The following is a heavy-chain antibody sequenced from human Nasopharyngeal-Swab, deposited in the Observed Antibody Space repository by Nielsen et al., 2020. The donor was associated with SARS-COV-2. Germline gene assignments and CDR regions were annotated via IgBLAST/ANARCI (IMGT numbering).Heavy chain of an antibody. CDR3: ARESGSSRAVVDP. D-gene: IGHD1-26*01. V-gene: IGHV4-4*07. CDR2: IYTSGST. J-gene: IGHJ5*02. CDR1: GGSISSYY. Sequence: GSLRLSCTVSGGSISSYYWSWIRQPAGKGLEWIGRIYTSGSTNYNPSLRSRVTMSVDTSKNQFSLKLSSVTAADTAVYYCARESGSSRAVVDPWSQGTLVTVSS.